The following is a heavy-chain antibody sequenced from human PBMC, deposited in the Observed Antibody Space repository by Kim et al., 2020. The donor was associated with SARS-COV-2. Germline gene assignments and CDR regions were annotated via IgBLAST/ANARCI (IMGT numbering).Heavy chain of an antibody. Sequence: GGSLRLSCAASGFTFSSYAMSWVRQAPGKGLEWVSAISGSGGSTYYADSVKGRFTISRDNSKNTLYLQMNSLRAEDTAVYYCAKCRSSWYVAYDFDYWGQGTLVTVSS. CDR3: AKCRSSWYVAYDFDY. CDR2: ISGSGGST. J-gene: IGHJ4*02. V-gene: IGHV3-23*01. CDR1: GFTFSSYA. D-gene: IGHD6-13*01.